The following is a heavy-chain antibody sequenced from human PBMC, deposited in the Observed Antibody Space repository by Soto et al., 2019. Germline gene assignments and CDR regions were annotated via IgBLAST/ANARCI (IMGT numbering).Heavy chain of an antibody. CDR3: ARALLSHSYDSGGYDSYFHAMDV. CDR1: GGTFSSLD. Sequence: SVKVSCKASGGTFSSLDINWVRQAPGQGLEWMGGIIPISETTNYAQIFQGRVSIVADKSTSTAYMELSRLRSEDTAVYYCARALLSHSYDSGGYDSYFHAMDVWGQGTPVTVS. J-gene: IGHJ6*02. D-gene: IGHD3-22*01. V-gene: IGHV1-69*06. CDR2: IIPISETT.